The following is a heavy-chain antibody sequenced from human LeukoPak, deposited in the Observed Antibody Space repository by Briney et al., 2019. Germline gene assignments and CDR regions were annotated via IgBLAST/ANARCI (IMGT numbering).Heavy chain of an antibody. D-gene: IGHD2-2*01. J-gene: IGHJ6*02. CDR1: GYTFTSYG. CDR2: ISAYNGNT. V-gene: IGHV1-18*01. Sequence: ASVKVSCKASGYTFTSYGISWVRQAPGQGLEWMGWISAYNGNTNYAQKLQGRVTMTTDTSTSTAYKELRSLRSDDTAVYYCARGVPLPPLHPLMDVWGQGTTVTVSS. CDR3: ARGVPLPPLHPLMDV.